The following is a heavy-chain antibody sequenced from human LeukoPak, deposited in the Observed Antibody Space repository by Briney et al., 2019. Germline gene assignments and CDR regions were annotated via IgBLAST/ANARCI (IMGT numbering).Heavy chain of an antibody. D-gene: IGHD3-22*01. CDR3: ARGLYYYDSSGYLP. CDR2: MNPNSGNT. J-gene: IGHJ5*02. CDR1: GYTFTSYD. V-gene: IGHV1-8*03. Sequence: ASVKVSCKASGYTFTSYDINWVRQATGQGLEWMGWMNPNSGNTGYAQKFQGRVTITGNTSISTAYMELSRLRSDDTAVYYCARGLYYYDSSGYLPWGQGTLVTFSS.